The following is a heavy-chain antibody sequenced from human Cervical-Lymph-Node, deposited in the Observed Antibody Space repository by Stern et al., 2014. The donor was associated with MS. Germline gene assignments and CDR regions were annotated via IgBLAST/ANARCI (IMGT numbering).Heavy chain of an antibody. D-gene: IGHD6-13*01. CDR3: SGSNWYFFDY. J-gene: IGHJ4*02. CDR1: GFTFDSYS. CDR2: INTDGSSP. Sequence: EVQLVESGGGLVQPGGSLRLSCEASGFTFDSYSMHWVRQVPGKGLVWVSRINTDGSSPRYADSVKGRFTISRDNAKNMLYLEMNSLRAEDTAVYYCSGSNWYFFDYWGQGTLVTVSS. V-gene: IGHV3-74*02.